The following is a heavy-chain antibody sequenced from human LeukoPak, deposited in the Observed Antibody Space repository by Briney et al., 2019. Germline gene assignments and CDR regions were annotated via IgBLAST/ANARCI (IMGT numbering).Heavy chain of an antibody. V-gene: IGHV3-33*01. J-gene: IGHJ4*02. CDR1: GFTFSSHG. CDR2: IWYDGSNK. D-gene: IGHD2-21*02. Sequence: PGRSLRLSCAASGFTFSSHGMNWVRQAPGKGLEWVAVIWYDGSNKCYADSVKGRFTISRDNSKNTLYLQMNSLRDEDTAMYYCARWGDGKRFDYWGQGNLVTVSS. CDR3: ARWGDGKRFDY.